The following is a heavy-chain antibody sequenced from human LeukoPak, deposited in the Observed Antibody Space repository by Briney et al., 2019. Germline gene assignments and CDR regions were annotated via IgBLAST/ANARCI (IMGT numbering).Heavy chain of an antibody. CDR3: VKTMSIFGVVTPGYYFDY. Sequence: GGSLRLSCAASGFIFSSYWMSWVRQAPGKGLEWVANIKQDGSEKYYVDSVKGRFTISRDNAKNSLCLQMNSLRAVDTAVYYCVKTMSIFGVVTPGYYFDYWGQGTLVTVSS. J-gene: IGHJ4*02. D-gene: IGHD3-3*01. CDR1: GFIFSSYW. V-gene: IGHV3-7*01. CDR2: IKQDGSEK.